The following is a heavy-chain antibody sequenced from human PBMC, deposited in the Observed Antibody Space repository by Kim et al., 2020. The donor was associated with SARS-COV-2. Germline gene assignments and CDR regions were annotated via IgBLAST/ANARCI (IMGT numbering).Heavy chain of an antibody. Sequence: GGSLRLSCAASGFTFSNYAMSWVRQAPGKGLEWVSSISSSGAGTYYADSVKGRFTISRDNSKNTLYLQIHSLRTEDTAVYYCAKRRSAAGKKRLDPWGQG. CDR3: AKRRSAAGKKRLDP. CDR2: ISSSGAGT. CDR1: GFTFSNYA. J-gene: IGHJ5*02. D-gene: IGHD6-13*01. V-gene: IGHV3-23*01.